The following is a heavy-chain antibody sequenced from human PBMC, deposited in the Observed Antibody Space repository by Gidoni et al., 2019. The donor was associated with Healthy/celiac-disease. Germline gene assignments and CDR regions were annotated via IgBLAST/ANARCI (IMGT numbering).Heavy chain of an antibody. D-gene: IGHD2-2*01. CDR3: AKDTDIVVVPAALTFDP. CDR1: GFTFSSYA. J-gene: IGHJ5*02. Sequence: EVQLLESGGGLVQPGGSLRLSCAASGFTFSSYAMSWVRQAPGKGLEWVSAISGSGGRTYYADYVKGRFTISRDNSKNTLYLQMNSLRAEDTAVYYCAKDTDIVVVPAALTFDPWGQGTLVTVSS. V-gene: IGHV3-23*01. CDR2: ISGSGGRT.